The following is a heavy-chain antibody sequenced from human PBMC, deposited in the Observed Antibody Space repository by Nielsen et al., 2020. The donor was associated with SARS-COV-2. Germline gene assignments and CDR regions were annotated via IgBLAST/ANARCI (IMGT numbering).Heavy chain of an antibody. CDR2: INPYSGDS. D-gene: IGHD4-17*01. J-gene: IGHJ4*02. Sequence: ASVKVSCKASGYTFTAKYIHWVRQAPGQGLEWMGRINPYSGDSYHTQKFQGRVTMTRDTSISTVHMELNSLRSDDTAVYYCARVVGDYYDYWGQGTLVTVSS. CDR3: ARVVGDYYDY. CDR1: GYTFTAKY. V-gene: IGHV1-2*06.